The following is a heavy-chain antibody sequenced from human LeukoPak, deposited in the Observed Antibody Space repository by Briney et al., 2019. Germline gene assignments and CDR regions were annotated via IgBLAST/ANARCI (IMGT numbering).Heavy chain of an antibody. CDR3: ARDRAGTTRYYYYYMDV. D-gene: IGHD1-7*01. J-gene: IGHJ6*03. CDR2: IYTSGST. V-gene: IGHV4-4*07. CDR1: GGSISSYY. Sequence: PSETLSLTCTVPGGSISSYYWSWVRQPAGKGLEWIGRIYTSGSTNYNPSLKSRVTMSVDTSKNQFSVKLSSVTAADTAVYYCARDRAGTTRYYYYYMDVWGKGTTVTVSS.